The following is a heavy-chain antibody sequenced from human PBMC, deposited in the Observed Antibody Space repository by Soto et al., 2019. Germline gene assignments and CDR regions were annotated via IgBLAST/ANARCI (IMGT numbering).Heavy chain of an antibody. CDR1: GGSISSYY. Sequence: SETLSLTCTVSGGSISSYYWSWIREPPGEGLEWIGYIYYSGSTNSNPSLKSRVTISVDTSKNQFSLELSSVTAADTAVYYCARRITIFGVVGSNWFDPWGQGTLVTVSS. CDR2: IYYSGST. J-gene: IGHJ5*02. V-gene: IGHV4-59*01. D-gene: IGHD3-3*01. CDR3: ARRITIFGVVGSNWFDP.